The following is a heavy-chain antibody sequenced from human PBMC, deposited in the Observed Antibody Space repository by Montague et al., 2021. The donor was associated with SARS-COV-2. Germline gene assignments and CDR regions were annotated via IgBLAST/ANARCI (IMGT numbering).Heavy chain of an antibody. CDR1: GGSISGYY. Sequence: SETLSPTRTVSGGSISGYYWSWFRQSAGKGLEWIGRIYNSGSTSYNPSLKSRVTMSVDTSKNQFSLKLSSVTAADTAVYYCVRDQGRSNWNYPDYWGQGTLVTVSS. CDR3: VRDQGRSNWNYPDY. CDR2: IYNSGST. V-gene: IGHV4-4*07. J-gene: IGHJ4*02. D-gene: IGHD1-20*01.